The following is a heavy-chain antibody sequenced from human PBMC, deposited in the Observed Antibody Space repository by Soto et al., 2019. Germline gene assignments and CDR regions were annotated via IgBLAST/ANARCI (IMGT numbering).Heavy chain of an antibody. CDR3: ARDNSPVVVPAAPEVGAFDI. V-gene: IGHV1-69*08. J-gene: IGHJ3*02. CDR2: IIPLLGIT. CDR1: GGTFRTYT. Sequence: QVQLVQSGGEVKKPGSSVKVSCSVSGGTFRTYTFSWVRQAPGQGLEWMGSIIPLLGITNYAQKFQGRVTIIADKSTNTAYVELSSLTSEDTAIFYCARDNSPVVVPAAPEVGAFDIWGQGTMVIVSS. D-gene: IGHD2-15*01.